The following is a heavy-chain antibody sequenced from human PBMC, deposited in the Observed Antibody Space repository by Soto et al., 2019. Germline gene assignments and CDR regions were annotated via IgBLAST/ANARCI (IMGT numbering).Heavy chain of an antibody. Sequence: PGESLSISCKGSGYSITSYWIGRVRQMAGKGLEWMGIIYPGDSDTRYCPSFQGQVTISADKSISTAYLQWSSLKASDTAMYYCATRDCISTSCPRGAFDIWGQVTMVNVSS. V-gene: IGHV5-51*01. CDR1: GYSITSYW. J-gene: IGHJ3*02. D-gene: IGHD2-2*01. CDR2: IYPGDSDT. CDR3: ATRDCISTSCPRGAFDI.